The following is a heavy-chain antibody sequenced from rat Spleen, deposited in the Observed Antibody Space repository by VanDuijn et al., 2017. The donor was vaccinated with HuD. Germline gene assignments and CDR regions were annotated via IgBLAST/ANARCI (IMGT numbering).Heavy chain of an antibody. D-gene: IGHD1-12*02. CDR1: GFTFSDYD. J-gene: IGHJ4*01. Sequence: EVQLVESGGGLVQPGGSLKLSCAASGFTFSDYDMAWVRQAPTRGLEWIASISTGGSVTYYRDSVKGRFTISRDDAKNTQYLQMDSLRSEDTATYYCVRYYYDGSYYVMDAWGQGASVTVSS. CDR2: ISTGGSVT. CDR3: VRYYYDGSYYVMDA. V-gene: IGHV5S13*01.